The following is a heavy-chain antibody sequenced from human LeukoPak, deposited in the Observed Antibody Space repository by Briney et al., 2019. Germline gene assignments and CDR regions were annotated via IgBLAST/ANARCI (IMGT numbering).Heavy chain of an antibody. D-gene: IGHD2-2*02. V-gene: IGHV3-74*01. CDR3: GRGFSIVPAGIPDY. J-gene: IGHJ4*02. CDR1: VFTFGSYW. Sequence: PGGSLRLSCAASVFTFGSYWMHWVRQAPGKGLVWVSRINTDGGSTTYADSVKGRFTIPRDNAKNTLYLQMNSLRAEDTAVYYCGRGFSIVPAGIPDYWGLGTLVTVSS. CDR2: INTDGGST.